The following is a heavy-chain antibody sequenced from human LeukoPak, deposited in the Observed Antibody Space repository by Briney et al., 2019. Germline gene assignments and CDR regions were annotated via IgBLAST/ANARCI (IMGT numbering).Heavy chain of an antibody. CDR3: ARASGGYGDPRYWYFDL. D-gene: IGHD4-17*01. Sequence: ASVNVSCKASGGIFSSYAISWVRQATGQGLEWMGWMNPNSGNTGYAQKFQGRVTMTRNTSISTAYMELSSLRSEDTAVYYCARASGGYGDPRYWYFDLWGRGTLVTVSS. V-gene: IGHV1-8*02. CDR2: MNPNSGNT. CDR1: GGIFSSYA. J-gene: IGHJ2*01.